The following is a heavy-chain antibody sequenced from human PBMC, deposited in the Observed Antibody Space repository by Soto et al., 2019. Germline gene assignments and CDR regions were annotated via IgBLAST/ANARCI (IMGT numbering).Heavy chain of an antibody. CDR2: IYYSGST. CDR3: ATITVVGANGAGYFDY. J-gene: IGHJ4*02. V-gene: IGHV4-31*03. CDR1: GGSISSGGYY. D-gene: IGHD1-26*01. Sequence: SETLSLTCTVSGGSISSGGYYWSWIRQHPGKGLEWIGYIYYSGSTYYNPSLKSRVTISVDTSKNQFSLKLSSVTAADTAVYYCATITVVGANGAGYFDYWGQGTLVTVSS.